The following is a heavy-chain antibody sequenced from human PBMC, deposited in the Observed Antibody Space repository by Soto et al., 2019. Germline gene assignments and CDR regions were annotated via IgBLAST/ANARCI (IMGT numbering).Heavy chain of an antibody. D-gene: IGHD3-22*01. V-gene: IGHV4-61*08. CDR3: ARDRAYYDSTGLYFDY. J-gene: IGHJ4*02. CDR2: VYYSGTT. CDR1: GGPIDSGDYY. Sequence: KTSENLSLTSTVSGGPIDSGDYYWSWIRQPPGKGLEWIGYVYYSGTTNYNPFLKSRVTLSLDKSKNQFSLKMNSVTAADTAVYYCARDRAYYDSTGLYFDYWGQGTLVTVSS.